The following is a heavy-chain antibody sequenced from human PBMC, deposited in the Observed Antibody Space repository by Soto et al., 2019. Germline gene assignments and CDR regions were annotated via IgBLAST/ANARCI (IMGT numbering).Heavy chain of an antibody. D-gene: IGHD3-22*01. V-gene: IGHV1-18*01. CDR2: ISAYNGNT. J-gene: IGHJ3*02. CDR1: GYTFTSYG. Sequence: AASVKVSCKASGYTFTSYGISWVRQAPGQGLEWMGWISAYNGNTNYAQKLQGRVTTTTDTSTSTAYMELRSLRSDDTAVYYCARGELSGYPLRGDAFDIWGQGTMVTVSS. CDR3: ARGELSGYPLRGDAFDI.